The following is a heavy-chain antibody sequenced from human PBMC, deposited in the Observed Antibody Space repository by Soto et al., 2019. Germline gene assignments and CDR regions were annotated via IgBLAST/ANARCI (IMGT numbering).Heavy chain of an antibody. J-gene: IGHJ6*02. Sequence: QVQLVQSGAEVKKPGASVKVSCKASGYTFTSYGISWVRQAPGQGLEWMGWISAYNGNTNYAQKLQGRVTMTTDTSRSTGYVELRRLSSDDTAVYYCACATTVSTFDYGMDVWGQGTTVTVSS. V-gene: IGHV1-18*01. CDR1: GYTFTSYG. CDR3: ACATTVSTFDYGMDV. CDR2: ISAYNGNT. D-gene: IGHD4-17*01.